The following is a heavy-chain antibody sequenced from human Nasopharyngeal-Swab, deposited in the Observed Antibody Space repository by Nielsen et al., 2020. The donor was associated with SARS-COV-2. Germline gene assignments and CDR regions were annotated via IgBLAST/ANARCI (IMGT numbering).Heavy chain of an antibody. J-gene: IGHJ6*02. Sequence: LVRQVHRHGLEWMGRINPNSGGTNYAQKFQGRVTMTRDTSISTAYMELSRLRSDDTAVYYCARVGPSGYYYGMDVWGQGTTVTVSS. D-gene: IGHD6-25*01. CDR3: ARVGPSGYYYGMDV. CDR2: INPNSGGT. V-gene: IGHV1-2*06.